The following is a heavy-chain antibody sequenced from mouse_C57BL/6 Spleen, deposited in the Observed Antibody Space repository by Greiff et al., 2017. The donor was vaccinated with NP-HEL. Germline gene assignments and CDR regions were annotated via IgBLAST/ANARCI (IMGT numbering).Heavy chain of an antibody. D-gene: IGHD1-1*01. J-gene: IGHJ3*01. V-gene: IGHV1-5*01. Sequence: EVQLQQSGTVLARPGASVKMSCKTSGYTFTSYWMHWVKQRPGQGLEWIGAIYPGNSDTSYNQKFKGKAKLTAVTSASTAYMELSSLTNEDSAVYYCTSPPYYYGSSLFAYWGQGTLVTVSA. CDR1: GYTFTSYW. CDR3: TSPPYYYGSSLFAY. CDR2: IYPGNSDT.